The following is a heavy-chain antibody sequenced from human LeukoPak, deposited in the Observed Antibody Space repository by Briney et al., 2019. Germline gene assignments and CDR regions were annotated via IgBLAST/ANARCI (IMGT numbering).Heavy chain of an antibody. Sequence: GGSLRLSCAASGFTFDDYTMHWVRQAPGKGLEWVSGISGSGDSTYYAGSVKGRFSISRDNSKNTLSLQMNSLRAEDTAVYYCAKDRCSDGIGCLYYYMDVWGKGTTVTISS. D-gene: IGHD2-15*01. V-gene: IGHV3-23*01. CDR2: ISGSGDST. CDR3: AKDRCSDGIGCLYYYMDV. J-gene: IGHJ6*03. CDR1: GFTFDDYT.